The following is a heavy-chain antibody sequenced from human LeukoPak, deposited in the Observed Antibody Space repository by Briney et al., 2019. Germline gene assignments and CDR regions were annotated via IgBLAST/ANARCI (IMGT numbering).Heavy chain of an antibody. J-gene: IGHJ4*02. CDR3: ARVRYRGSSHFDY. CDR2: IYYSGST. Sequence: SETLSLTCTVSGGSISSYYWSWIRQPPGKGLEWIGYIYYSGSTNYNPSLESRVTISVDTSKNQFSLKLSSVTAADTAVYYCARVRYRGSSHFDYWGQGTLVTVSS. V-gene: IGHV4-59*01. CDR1: GGSISSYY. D-gene: IGHD1-26*01.